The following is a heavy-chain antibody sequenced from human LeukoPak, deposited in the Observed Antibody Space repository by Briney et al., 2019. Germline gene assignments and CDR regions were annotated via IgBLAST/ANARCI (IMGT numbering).Heavy chain of an antibody. CDR3: AREGYSSSWLNWFDP. CDR1: GGSISSYY. V-gene: IGHV4-59*01. J-gene: IGHJ5*02. D-gene: IGHD6-13*01. CDR2: IYYSGST. Sequence: SETLSLTCTVSGGSISSYYWSWIRQPPGKGLEWIGHIYYSGSTNYNPSLKSRVTISVDTSKNQFSLKLSSVTAADTAVYYCAREGYSSSWLNWFDPWGQGTLVTVSS.